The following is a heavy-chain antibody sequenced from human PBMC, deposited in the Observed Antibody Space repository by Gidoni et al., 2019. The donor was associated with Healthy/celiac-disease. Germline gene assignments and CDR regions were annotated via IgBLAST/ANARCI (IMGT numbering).Heavy chain of an antibody. CDR1: GFTFSSYE. CDR2: ISSSGSTR. D-gene: IGHD3-10*01. J-gene: IGHJ6*03. Sequence: EVQLVESGGGLVQPGGSLRLSCVAPGFTFSSYEMNWVRQAPGQGLEWVSYISSSGSTRYYADSVKGRFTISRDNAKNSLYLQMNSLRAEDTAVYYCARDPTSGRDYYYYMDVWGKGTTVTVSS. V-gene: IGHV3-48*03. CDR3: ARDPTSGRDYYYYMDV.